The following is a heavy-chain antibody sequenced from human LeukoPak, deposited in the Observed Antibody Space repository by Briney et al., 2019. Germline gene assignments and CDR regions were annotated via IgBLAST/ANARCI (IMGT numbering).Heavy chain of an antibody. Sequence: ASVKVSCKASGGTFSSYAISWVRQAPGQGLEWMGGIIPIFGTANYAQKFQGRVTITADKSTSTAYMELSSLRSEDTAVYYCAGSFDILTEYYFDYWGQGTLVTVSS. J-gene: IGHJ4*02. D-gene: IGHD3-9*01. V-gene: IGHV1-69*06. CDR2: IIPIFGTA. CDR1: GGTFSSYA. CDR3: AGSFDILTEYYFDY.